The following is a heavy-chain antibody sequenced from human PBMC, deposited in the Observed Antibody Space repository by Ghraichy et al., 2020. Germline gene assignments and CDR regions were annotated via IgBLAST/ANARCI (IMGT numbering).Heavy chain of an antibody. V-gene: IGHV3-21*01. D-gene: IGHD5-18*01. Sequence: GGSLRLSCAASGFTFSSYSMNWVRQAPGKGLEWVSSISSSSSYIYYADSVKGRFTISRGNAKNSLYLQMNSLRAEDTAVYYCARDWVDTAMDIESWGQGTLVTVSS. CDR1: GFTFSSYS. CDR2: ISSSSSYI. CDR3: ARDWVDTAMDIES. J-gene: IGHJ4*02.